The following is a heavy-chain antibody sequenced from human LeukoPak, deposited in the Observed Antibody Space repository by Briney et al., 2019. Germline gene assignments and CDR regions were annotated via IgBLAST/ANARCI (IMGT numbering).Heavy chain of an antibody. CDR1: GFTPSRCA. V-gene: IGHV3-23*01. J-gene: IGHJ3*02. D-gene: IGHD3-22*01. CDR3: AKIPNYCDSVYAFDM. CDR2: ISGRGGST. Sequence: GGSLRLSRAASGFTPSRCAMRSVRQAPGKGLEWVSAISGRGGSTYYADSVKGRFTISRDNSKNTLYLQMNSLRAEDTAEYYGAKIPNYCDSVYAFDMWGRGTMVTVSS.